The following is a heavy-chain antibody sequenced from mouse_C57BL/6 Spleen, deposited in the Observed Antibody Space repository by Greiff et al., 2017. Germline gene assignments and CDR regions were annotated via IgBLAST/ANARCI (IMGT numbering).Heavy chain of an antibody. CDR3: AKNSSPVTIHYFDY. CDR1: GFSLTSYG. J-gene: IGHJ2*01. Sequence: VQLQQSGPGLVQPSQSLSITCTVSGFSLTSYGVHWVRQSPGKGLEWLGVIWRGGSTDYNAAFMSRLSITKDNSKSQVFFKMNSLQADDTAIYYCAKNSSPVTIHYFDYWGQGTTLTVSS. V-gene: IGHV2-5*01. D-gene: IGHD2-12*01. CDR2: IWRGGST.